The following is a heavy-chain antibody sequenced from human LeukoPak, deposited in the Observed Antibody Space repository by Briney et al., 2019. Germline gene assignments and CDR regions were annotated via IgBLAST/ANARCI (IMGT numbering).Heavy chain of an antibody. Sequence: ASVKVSCKASGYTFTDHYLHWLRQAPGQGLEYLGWINPNGGGTNFPQKFQGRVTLTIDTSVNTGYMEITKLTSDDTAVYYCARIITSTWYNEFDCWGQGTLVAVSS. CDR1: GYTFTDHY. CDR3: ARIITSTWYNEFDC. CDR2: INPNGGGT. D-gene: IGHD1-14*01. V-gene: IGHV1-2*02. J-gene: IGHJ4*02.